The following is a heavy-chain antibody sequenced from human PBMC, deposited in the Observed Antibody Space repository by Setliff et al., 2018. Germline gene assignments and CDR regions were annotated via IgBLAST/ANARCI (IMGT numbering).Heavy chain of an antibody. J-gene: IGHJ4*02. CDR2: IFSNDEK. V-gene: IGHV2-26*01. CDR3: ARAYYDSSGYYPLVY. Sequence: SGPTLVNPTQTLTLTCTFSGFSLSTSGMCVSWIRQLPGKALEWLAHIFSNDEKSYSTSLKSRLTISKDTSKSQVVLTMTNMDPVDTATYYCARAYYDSSGYYPLVYWGQGTLVTVSS. CDR1: GFSLSTSGMC. D-gene: IGHD3-22*01.